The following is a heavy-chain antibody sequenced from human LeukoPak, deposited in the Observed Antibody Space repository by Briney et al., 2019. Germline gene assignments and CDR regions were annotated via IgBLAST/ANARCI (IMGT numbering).Heavy chain of an antibody. CDR2: MKADGSEK. Sequence: GGSLRLSCEASGFTFSVYWMTWVRQAPGKGLEWVANMKADGSEKYYVDSVKGRFTISRDNAKNSLYLQMNSLRAEDTAVYYCARGYYDSSGYYSEKAFDIWGQGTMVTVSS. D-gene: IGHD3-22*01. J-gene: IGHJ3*02. V-gene: IGHV3-7*01. CDR1: GFTFSVYW. CDR3: ARGYYDSSGYYSEKAFDI.